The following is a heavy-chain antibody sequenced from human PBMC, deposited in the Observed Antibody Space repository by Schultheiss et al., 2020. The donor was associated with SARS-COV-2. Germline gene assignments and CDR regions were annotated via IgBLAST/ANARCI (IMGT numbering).Heavy chain of an antibody. V-gene: IGHV1-18*01. CDR2: ISAYNGNT. Sequence: ASVKVSCKVSGYTLTELSMHWVRQAPGKGLEWMGWISAYNGNTGYAQKFRGRVTMTTDTSTSTAYMELRSLRSDDTAVYYCAREGSHTVTTYYYYYYMDVWGKGTTVTVSS. D-gene: IGHD4-17*01. CDR1: GYTLTELS. CDR3: AREGSHTVTTYYYYYYMDV. J-gene: IGHJ6*03.